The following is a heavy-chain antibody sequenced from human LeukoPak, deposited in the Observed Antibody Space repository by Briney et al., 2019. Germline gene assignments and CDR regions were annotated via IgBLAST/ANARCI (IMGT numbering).Heavy chain of an antibody. V-gene: IGHV4-39*01. D-gene: IGHD5-18*01. CDR1: GGSISSSSYY. Sequence: SETLSLTCTVSGGSISSSSYYWGWIRQPPGKGLEWIGCIYYSGSTYYNPSLRSRVTISVDTSKNQFSLSLRSVTAAHPAVFYCARLPGCSCGQTFDYWGQGTLVTVSS. J-gene: IGHJ4*02. CDR2: IYYSGST. CDR3: ARLPGCSCGQTFDY.